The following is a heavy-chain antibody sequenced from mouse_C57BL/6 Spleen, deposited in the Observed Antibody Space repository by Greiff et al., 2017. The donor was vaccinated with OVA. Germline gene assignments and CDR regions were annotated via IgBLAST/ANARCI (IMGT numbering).Heavy chain of an antibody. D-gene: IGHD2-5*01. Sequence: EVQLQQSGPELVKPGASVKMSCKASGYTFTDYNMHWVKQSHGKSLEWIGYINPNNGGTSYNQKFKGKATLTVNKSSSTAYMELRSLTSEDSAVYYCARWRYSNYLFAYWGQGTLVTVSA. CDR1: GYTFTDYN. CDR3: ARWRYSNYLFAY. V-gene: IGHV1-22*01. CDR2: INPNNGGT. J-gene: IGHJ3*01.